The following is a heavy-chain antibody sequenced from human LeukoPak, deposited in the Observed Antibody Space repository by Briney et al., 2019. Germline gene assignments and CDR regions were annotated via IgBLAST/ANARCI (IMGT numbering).Heavy chain of an antibody. CDR3: AKDRHGGTTYCFDC. CDR2: ISGSGGST. CDR1: GFTFSSNA. V-gene: IGHV3-23*01. Sequence: PGGSLRLSCAASGFTFSSNAMSWVRQAPGKGLEWVSGISGSGGSTSYADSVKGRFTISRDNSKNTLYLQMNSLRAEDTAIYYCAKDRHGGTTYCFDCWGQGTLVTVSS. D-gene: IGHD4-23*01. J-gene: IGHJ4*02.